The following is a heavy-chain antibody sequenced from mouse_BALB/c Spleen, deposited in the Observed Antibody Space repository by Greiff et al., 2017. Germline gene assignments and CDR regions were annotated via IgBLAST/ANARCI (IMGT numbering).Heavy chain of an antibody. J-gene: IGHJ3*01. V-gene: IGHV1-5*01. D-gene: IGHD2-10*02. CDR3: TRNGYGNYVYAY. CDR1: GYTFTSYW. CDR2: IYPGNSDT. Sequence: EVQLQESGTVLARPGASVKMSCKASGYTFTSYWMHWVKQRPGQGLEWIGAIYPGNSDTSYNQKFKGKAKLTAVTSTSTAYMELSSLTNEDSAVYYCTRNGYGNYVYAYWGQGTLVTVSA.